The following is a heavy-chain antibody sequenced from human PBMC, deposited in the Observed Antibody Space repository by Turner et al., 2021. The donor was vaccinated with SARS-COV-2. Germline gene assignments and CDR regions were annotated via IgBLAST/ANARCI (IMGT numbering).Heavy chain of an antibody. Sequence: QVQLVESGGGGVQPGRSLRLPCAASGFTFSSYGMHWVRQAPGKGLEWVAVIWYDGSNKYYADSVKGRFTISRDNSKNTLYLQMNSLRAEDTAVYYCARDPNAGYYYMDVWGKGTTVTVSS. CDR1: GFTFSSYG. D-gene: IGHD2-8*01. V-gene: IGHV3-33*01. CDR2: IWYDGSNK. J-gene: IGHJ6*03. CDR3: ARDPNAGYYYMDV.